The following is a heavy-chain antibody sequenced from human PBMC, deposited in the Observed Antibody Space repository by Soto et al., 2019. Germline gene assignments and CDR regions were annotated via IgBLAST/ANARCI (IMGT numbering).Heavy chain of an antibody. Sequence: ASVKVSCKASGGTFSSYAISWVRQAPGQGLEWMGGIIPIFGTANYAQKFQGRVTITADESTSTAYMELSSLRSEDTAVYYCARASVADRLQRYYFDSWGQGTLVTVSS. CDR3: ARASVADRLQRYYFDS. J-gene: IGHJ4*02. D-gene: IGHD6-6*01. V-gene: IGHV1-69*13. CDR2: IIPIFGTA. CDR1: GGTFSSYA.